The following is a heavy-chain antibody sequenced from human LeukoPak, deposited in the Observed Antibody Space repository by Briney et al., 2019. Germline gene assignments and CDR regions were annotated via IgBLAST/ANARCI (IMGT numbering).Heavy chain of an antibody. Sequence: SETLSLTCSVSGASIESSGYHWAWIRQPPGKGLEWIGSIYYSGSTYYNPSLKSRVTISVDTSKNQFSLKLSSVTAADTAVYYCARLNRFDPWGQGTLVTVSS. CDR2: IYYSGST. V-gene: IGHV4-39*01. J-gene: IGHJ5*02. CDR1: GASIESSGYH. CDR3: ARLNRFDP.